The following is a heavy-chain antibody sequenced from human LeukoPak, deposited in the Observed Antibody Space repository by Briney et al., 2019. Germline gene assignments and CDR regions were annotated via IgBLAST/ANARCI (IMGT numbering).Heavy chain of an antibody. V-gene: IGHV4-39*01. CDR1: DDSISTNSYY. D-gene: IGHD2-21*01. CDR2: LHFSGTP. Sequence: NPSETLSLTCTVSDDSISTNSYYWSWIRQPPGKGLECIGTLHFSGTPYYSPSLNTWISISVDTSKKQFSLKLRSVTATDTAVYYCTRGGDPYKVGNFSGQGTLVTVSS. CDR3: TRGGDPYKVGNF. J-gene: IGHJ4*02.